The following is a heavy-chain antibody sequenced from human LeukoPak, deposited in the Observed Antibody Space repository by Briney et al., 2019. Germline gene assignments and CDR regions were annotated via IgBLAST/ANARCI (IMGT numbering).Heavy chain of an antibody. D-gene: IGHD2-15*01. V-gene: IGHV1-18*01. CDR1: GYTFTSYG. J-gene: IGHJ6*02. CDR2: ISAYNGNT. Sequence: ASVKVSCKASGYTFTSYGISWVRQAPGQGLEWMGWISAYNGNTNYAQKFQGRVTMTRDTSISTAYMELSRLRSDDTAVYYCARDRCSGGSCYSYYYGMDVWGQGTTVTVSS. CDR3: ARDRCSGGSCYSYYYGMDV.